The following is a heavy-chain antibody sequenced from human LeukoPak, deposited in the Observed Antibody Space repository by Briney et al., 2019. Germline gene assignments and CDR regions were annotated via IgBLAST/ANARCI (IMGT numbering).Heavy chain of an antibody. CDR1: GFTFSSYA. CDR2: ISGSGGST. CDR3: AKDPYDYVWGSYADY. V-gene: IGHV3-23*01. D-gene: IGHD3-16*01. Sequence: HAGGSLRLSCAASGFTFSSYAMSWVRQAPGKGLEWVSAISGSGGSTYYADSVKGRFTIFRDNSKNTLYLQMNSLRAKDTAVYYCAKDPYDYVWGSYADYWGQGTLVTVSS. J-gene: IGHJ4*02.